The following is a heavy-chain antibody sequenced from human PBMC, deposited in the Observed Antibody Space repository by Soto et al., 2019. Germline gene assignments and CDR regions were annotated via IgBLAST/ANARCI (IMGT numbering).Heavy chain of an antibody. J-gene: IGHJ5*02. CDR1: GFIFNTYW. D-gene: IGHD3-10*01. CDR3: ARAKASGTLALAP. CDR2: INSDGSIA. V-gene: IGHV3-74*01. Sequence: EVQVVESGGGLVQPGGSLRLSCAASGFIFNTYWMHWVRQAPGKGLVWISRINSDGSIADYADSVRGRITISRDNAKNTVYLQTTSLGVEDTAVYYCARAKASGTLALAPWGQGTLVTVSA.